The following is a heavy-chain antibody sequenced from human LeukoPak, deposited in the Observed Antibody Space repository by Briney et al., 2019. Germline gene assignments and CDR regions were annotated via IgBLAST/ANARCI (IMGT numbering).Heavy chain of an antibody. V-gene: IGHV3-33*01. D-gene: IGHD3-3*01. CDR2: IWYDGSQR. CDR1: GFTMKNFG. Sequence: GTSLRLSCAVSGFTMKNFGMHWVRQAPGKGLGWVAVIWYDGSQRHYKDSVKGRFAISRENSMNTLSLEMNGLRVEDTAVYYCVRGADMNYNFENSFYFDSWGQGALVIVSS. CDR3: VRGADMNYNFENSFYFDS. J-gene: IGHJ4*02.